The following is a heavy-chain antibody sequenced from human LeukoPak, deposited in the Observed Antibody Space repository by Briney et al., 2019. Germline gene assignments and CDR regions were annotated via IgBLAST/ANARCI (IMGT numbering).Heavy chain of an antibody. J-gene: IGHJ5*02. Sequence: SETLSSTALSIVGPSVATSGGGFANPPGKGRSGMGESNLSRSTNYNPSLKSRVTISVDTSKNQFSLKLSSVTAADTAVYYCARLGDCGGDCSTPLNWFDPWGQGTLVTVSS. D-gene: IGHD2-21*02. CDR3: ARLGDCGGDCSTPLNWFDP. V-gene: IGHV4-34*01. CDR2: SNLSRST. CDR1: VGPSVATS.